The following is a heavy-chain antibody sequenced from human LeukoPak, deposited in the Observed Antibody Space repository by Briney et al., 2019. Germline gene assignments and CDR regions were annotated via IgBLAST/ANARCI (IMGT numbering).Heavy chain of an antibody. D-gene: IGHD5-12*01. J-gene: IGHJ6*02. V-gene: IGHV4-31*03. CDR3: ASSEAPITPPPYGMGV. Sequence: SETLSLTCTVSGDSISSGGYCWNWFRQHPGRGLEWIGYIYSSGGTFYNPSLKSRVTISVDTSKNQFSLKLGSVTAADTALYYCASSEAPITPPPYGMGVWGQGTKVTVSS. CDR1: GDSISSGGYC. CDR2: IYSSGGT.